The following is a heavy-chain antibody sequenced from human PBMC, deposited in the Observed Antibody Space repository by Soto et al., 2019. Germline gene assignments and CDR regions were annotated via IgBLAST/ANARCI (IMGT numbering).Heavy chain of an antibody. D-gene: IGHD1-26*01. J-gene: IGHJ5*02. Sequence: SETLSLTCTVSGGSISSSSYYWGWIRQPPGKGLEWIGSIYYSGSTYYNPSLKSRVTISVDTSKNQFSLKLSSVTAADTAVYYCARHRFNEWELLRDLYNWFDPWGQGTLVTVSS. CDR2: IYYSGST. CDR3: ARHRFNEWELLRDLYNWFDP. CDR1: GGSISSSSYY. V-gene: IGHV4-39*01.